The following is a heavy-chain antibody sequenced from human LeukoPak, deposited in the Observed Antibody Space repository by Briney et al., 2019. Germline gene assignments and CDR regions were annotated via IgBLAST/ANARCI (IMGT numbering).Heavy chain of an antibody. CDR3: ARAPGLQAPFDY. D-gene: IGHD4-11*01. J-gene: IGHJ4*02. CDR1: GGSFSGYY. V-gene: IGHV4-34*01. Sequence: SETLSLTCAVYGGSFSGYYWSWIRQPPGKGLEWIGYIYYSGSTNYNPSLKSRVTISVDTSKNQFSLKLSSVTAADTAVYYCARAPGLQAPFDYWGQGTLVTVSS. CDR2: IYYSGST.